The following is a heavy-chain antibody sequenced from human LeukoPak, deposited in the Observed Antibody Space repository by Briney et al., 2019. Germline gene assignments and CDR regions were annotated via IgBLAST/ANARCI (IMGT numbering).Heavy chain of an antibody. J-gene: IGHJ5*02. D-gene: IGHD3-10*01. CDR3: ARMATSYGSGSYWFDP. CDR2: IYYSGST. V-gene: IGHV4-59*11. CDR1: GGSISSHY. Sequence: SETLSLTCTVSGGSISSHYWSWIRQPPGKGLEWSGYIYYSGSTNYNPSLKSRVTISVDTSKNQFSLKLSSVTAADTAVYYGARMATSYGSGSYWFDPWGQGTLVTVSS.